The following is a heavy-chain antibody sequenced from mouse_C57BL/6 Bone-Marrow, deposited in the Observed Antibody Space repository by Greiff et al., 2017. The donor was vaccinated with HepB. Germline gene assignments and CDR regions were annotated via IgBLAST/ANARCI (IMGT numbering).Heavy chain of an antibody. CDR2: IHPNSGST. CDR3: ARWLLFRTWFAY. D-gene: IGHD2-1*01. V-gene: IGHV1-64*01. J-gene: IGHJ3*01. CDR1: GYTFTSYW. Sequence: VQLQQPGAELVKPGASVTLSCKASGYTFTSYWMHWVKQRPGQGLEWIGMIHPNSGSTNYNEKFKSKATLTVDKSSSTAYMQLSSLTSEDSAVYYCARWLLFRTWFAYWGQGTLVTVSA.